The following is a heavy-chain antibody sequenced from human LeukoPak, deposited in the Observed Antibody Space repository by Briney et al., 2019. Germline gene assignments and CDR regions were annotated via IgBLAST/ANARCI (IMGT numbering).Heavy chain of an antibody. CDR2: VSAYNGNT. J-gene: IGHJ4*02. D-gene: IGHD5-18*01. V-gene: IGHV1-18*01. CDR3: ARGSNVDTAMVPDH. Sequence: VASVKVSCKASGYTFTSYGISWVRQASGQGLEWMGWVSAYNGNTNYAQKLQGRVTMTTDTSTSTAYMELRSLRSDDTAVYYCARGSNVDTAMVPDHWGQGTLVTVSS. CDR1: GYTFTSYG.